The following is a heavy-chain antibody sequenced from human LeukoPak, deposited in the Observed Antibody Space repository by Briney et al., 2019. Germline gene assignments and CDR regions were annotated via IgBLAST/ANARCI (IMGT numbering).Heavy chain of an antibody. CDR1: GGSISSGGYS. J-gene: IGHJ3*02. D-gene: IGHD1-1*01. CDR2: IYYSGST. Sequence: SETLSLTCAVSGGSISSGGYSWSWIRQPPGKGLEWIGYIYYSGSTYYNPSLKSRVTISVDTSKNQFSLKLSSVTAADTAVYYCARAKLEIDAFDIWGQGTMVTVSS. CDR3: ARAKLEIDAFDI. V-gene: IGHV4-30-4*08.